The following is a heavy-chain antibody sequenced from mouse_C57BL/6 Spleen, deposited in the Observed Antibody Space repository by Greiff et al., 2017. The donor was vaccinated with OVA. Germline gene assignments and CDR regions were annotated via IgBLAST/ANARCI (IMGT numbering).Heavy chain of an antibody. Sequence: VQLQQPGAELVMPGASVKLSCKASGYPFTSSWMPWLKPRPGQDLGWIGEIDPSDLCANDNQKFKGKSTLTVDKSSSTAYMQLSSLTSEDSAVYYCARGRDYDEGGFDYWGQGTTLTVSS. J-gene: IGHJ2*01. D-gene: IGHD2-4*01. CDR3: ARGRDYDEGGFDY. CDR2: IDPSDLCA. CDR1: GYPFTSSW. V-gene: IGHV1-69*01.